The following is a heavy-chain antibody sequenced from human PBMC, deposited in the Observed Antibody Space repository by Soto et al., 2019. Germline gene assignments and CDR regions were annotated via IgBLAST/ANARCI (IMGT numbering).Heavy chain of an antibody. V-gene: IGHV3-30*04. Sequence: GSLRLSCAATGFTFSTYSIHWVRQAPGKGLEWVAVISYHGGNKFYADSVKGRFTISRDNSKNTLFLQMNSLRTEDTAVYYCARDPYVIAPRPRDGGGHFYHYYGMDVWGQGTTVTVSS. CDR1: GFTFSTYS. CDR3: ARDPYVIAPRPRDGGGHFYHYYGMDV. D-gene: IGHD6-6*01. J-gene: IGHJ6*02. CDR2: ISYHGGNK.